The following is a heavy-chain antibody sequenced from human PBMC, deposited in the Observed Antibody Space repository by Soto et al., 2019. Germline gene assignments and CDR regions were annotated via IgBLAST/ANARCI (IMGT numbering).Heavy chain of an antibody. J-gene: IGHJ4*02. D-gene: IGHD3-10*01. CDR2: INSDGSST. CDR3: ANARDYGSNFDY. CDR1: GFTFSSLW. Sequence: GGSLRLSCAASGFTFSSLWMHWVRQAPGKGLVWVSRINSDGSSTSYADSVKGRFTISRDNAKNTLYLQMNSLRAEDTAVYYCANARDYGSNFDYWGQGTLVTVSS. V-gene: IGHV3-74*01.